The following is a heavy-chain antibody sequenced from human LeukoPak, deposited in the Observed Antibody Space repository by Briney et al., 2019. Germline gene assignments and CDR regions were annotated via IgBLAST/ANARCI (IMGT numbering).Heavy chain of an antibody. J-gene: IGHJ3*02. CDR3: ARDVDITIFGVVRAEAFDI. CDR1: GGSISSSSYY. D-gene: IGHD3-3*01. CDR2: IYYSGST. V-gene: IGHV4-39*02. Sequence: SETLFLTCTVSGGSISSSSYYWGWIRQPPGKGLEWIGSIYYSGSTYYNPSLKSRVTIFVDTSKNQFSLKLSSVTAADTAVYYCARDVDITIFGVVRAEAFDIWGQGTMVTVSS.